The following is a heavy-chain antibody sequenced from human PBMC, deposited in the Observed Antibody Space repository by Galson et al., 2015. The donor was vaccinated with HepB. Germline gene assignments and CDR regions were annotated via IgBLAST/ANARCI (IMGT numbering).Heavy chain of an antibody. V-gene: IGHV3-53*01. CDR2: LYRGGST. CDR3: ARDRNDFWGGTFDY. D-gene: IGHD3-3*01. Sequence: SLRLSCAASGFTVSSKYMSWVRQAPGKGLEWVSVLYRGGSTYYADSVKGRFTISRDNSKNTLFLQMTSLRAEDTAVYYCARDRNDFWGGTFDYWGQGTLVTVSP. CDR1: GFTVSSKY. J-gene: IGHJ4*02.